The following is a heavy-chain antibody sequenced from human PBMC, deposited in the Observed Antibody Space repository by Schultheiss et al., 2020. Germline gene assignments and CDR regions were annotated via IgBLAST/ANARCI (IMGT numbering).Heavy chain of an antibody. CDR2: IYYSGST. V-gene: IGHV4-59*01. CDR3: ARGPEMATIPY. Sequence: SETLSLTCTVSAGSIIHYYWSWIRQPPGKGLEWIGQIYYSGSTNYNPSLKSRVTISVGTSKNQFSLRLSSVTAADTAVYFCARGPEMATIPYWGQGTPVTVSS. J-gene: IGHJ4*02. CDR1: AGSIIHYY. D-gene: IGHD5-24*01.